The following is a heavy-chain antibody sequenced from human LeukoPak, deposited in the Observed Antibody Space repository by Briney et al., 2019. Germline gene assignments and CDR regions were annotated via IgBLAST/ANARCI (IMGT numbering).Heavy chain of an antibody. V-gene: IGHV3-66*01. D-gene: IGHD5-24*01. CDR1: EFSVGSNY. CDR3: ARTIEMATISYFDY. Sequence: GGSLRLSCAASEFSVGSNYMTWVRQAPGKGLEWVSLIYSGGSTYYADSVKGRFTISRDNSKNTPYLQMNSLRAGDTAVYYCARTIEMATISYFDYWGQGTLVTVSS. CDR2: IYSGGST. J-gene: IGHJ4*02.